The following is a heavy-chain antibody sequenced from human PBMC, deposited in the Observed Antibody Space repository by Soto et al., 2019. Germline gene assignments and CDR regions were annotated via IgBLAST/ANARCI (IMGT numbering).Heavy chain of an antibody. V-gene: IGHV4-59*08. CDR1: GCSISSYY. CDR3: ARGVVVAASYYFDY. CDR2: IYYSGST. J-gene: IGHJ4*02. Sequence: SGTLSLTCPLSGCSISSYYWSWVRPPPGKGLEWIGYIYYSGSTNYNPSLKSRVTISVDTSKNQFSLKLSSVTAADTAVYYCARGVVVAASYYFDYWGQGTLVTVSS. D-gene: IGHD2-15*01.